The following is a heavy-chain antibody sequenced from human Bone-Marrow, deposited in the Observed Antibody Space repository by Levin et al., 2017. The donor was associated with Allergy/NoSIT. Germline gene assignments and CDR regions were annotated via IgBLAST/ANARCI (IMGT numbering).Heavy chain of an antibody. Sequence: SVKVSCKASGGTFGRYAIFWVRQAPGQGLEWMGAIIPMFGTADYAQNFQGRVRITADESTSTAYMDLSSLSADETAIYYCAREVTVIGQSSAIDSWGQGTLVTVCS. D-gene: IGHD2-21*02. CDR1: GGTFGRYA. CDR2: IIPMFGTA. J-gene: IGHJ4*02. CDR3: AREVTVIGQSSAIDS. V-gene: IGHV1-69*13.